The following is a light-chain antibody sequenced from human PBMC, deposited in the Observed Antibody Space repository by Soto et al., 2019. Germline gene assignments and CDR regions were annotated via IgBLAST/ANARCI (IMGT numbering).Light chain of an antibody. CDR1: QDISSY. V-gene: IGKV1-9*01. J-gene: IGKJ5*01. CDR3: QHLNSWPPIT. Sequence: DIPLTQSPSFVSASVGDRVTITCRASQDISSYLAWYQQKPGKAPKLHIHSASVLESGVPSRFSGSGSGTHFTLTINNLQPEDFATYYCQHLNSWPPITFGQGTRLDIK. CDR2: SAS.